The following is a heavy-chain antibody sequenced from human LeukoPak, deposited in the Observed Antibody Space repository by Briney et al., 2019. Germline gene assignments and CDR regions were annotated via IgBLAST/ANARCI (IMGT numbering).Heavy chain of an antibody. CDR3: ARPITIFGVDFDY. J-gene: IGHJ4*02. Sequence: GESLKISCKGSGYSFTSYWIGWVRQMPGKGLEWMGIIYPGDSDTRYSRSFQGQVTISADKSISTAYLQWSSLKASDTAMYYCARPITIFGVDFDYWGQGTLVTVSS. V-gene: IGHV5-51*01. CDR2: IYPGDSDT. D-gene: IGHD3-3*01. CDR1: GYSFTSYW.